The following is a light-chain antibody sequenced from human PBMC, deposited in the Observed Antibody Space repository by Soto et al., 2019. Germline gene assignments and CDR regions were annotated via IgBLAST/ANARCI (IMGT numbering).Light chain of an antibody. CDR3: GSWDSSLSAYV. CDR2: DDN. J-gene: IGLJ1*01. CDR1: SSNIGGNS. Sequence: QSFLTQPPSVSAAPGQKVTISCSGSSSNIGGNSVSWYQQLPGTAPKLLIYDDNKRPSGIPDRFSGSKSGTSATLGITGFQTGDEGDYYCGSWDSSLSAYVFGTGTKVTVL. V-gene: IGLV1-51*01.